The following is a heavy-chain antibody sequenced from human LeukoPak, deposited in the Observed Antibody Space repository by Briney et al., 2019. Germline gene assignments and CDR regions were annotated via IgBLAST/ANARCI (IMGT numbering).Heavy chain of an antibody. CDR3: ARDLFGPTSFVWRYGPFDY. Sequence: QSGASLRLSCAASGFTFSSYWMSWVRQAPGKGLEWVANIKQDGSEKYYVDSVKGRFTISRDNAKNSLYLQMNSLRAEDTAVYYCARDLFGPTSFVWRYGPFDYWGQGTLVTVSS. J-gene: IGHJ4*02. D-gene: IGHD3-3*01. CDR2: IKQDGSEK. CDR1: GFTFSSYW. V-gene: IGHV3-7*01.